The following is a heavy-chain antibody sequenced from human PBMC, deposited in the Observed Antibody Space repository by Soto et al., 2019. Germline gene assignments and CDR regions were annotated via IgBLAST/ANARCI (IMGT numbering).Heavy chain of an antibody. CDR3: ARVRDYDFWSGPTQSYYYYGMDV. CDR1: GGTFSSYA. D-gene: IGHD3-3*01. V-gene: IGHV1-69*13. Sequence: ASVKVSCKASGGTFSSYAISWVRQAPGQGLEWMGGIIPIFGTANYAQKFQGRVTITADESTSTAYMELSSLRSEDTAVYYCARVRDYDFWSGPTQSYYYYGMDVWGQGTTVTVSS. J-gene: IGHJ6*02. CDR2: IIPIFGTA.